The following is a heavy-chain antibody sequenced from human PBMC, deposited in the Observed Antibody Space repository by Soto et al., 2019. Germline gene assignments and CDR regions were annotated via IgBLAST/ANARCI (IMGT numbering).Heavy chain of an antibody. CDR2: ISYSGST. V-gene: IGHV4-59*01. D-gene: IGHD4-4*01. Sequence: ETLSLTGTVSGGSISGYYWVWIRQPPGKGLEWIGWISYSGSTNYNTSLKSRITISVDTSKNQFSLKVSSVTAADTAVYYCARGPLMMTTVTTKFDYWGQGTLVTV. J-gene: IGHJ4*02. CDR3: ARGPLMMTTVTTKFDY. CDR1: GGSISGYY.